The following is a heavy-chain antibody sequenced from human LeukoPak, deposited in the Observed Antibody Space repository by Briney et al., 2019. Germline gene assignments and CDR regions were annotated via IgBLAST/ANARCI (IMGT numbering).Heavy chain of an antibody. CDR3: ARDRYDYIWGRYRRSGAFDI. V-gene: IGHV6-1*01. CDR1: GDSVSSNSAA. Sequence: SQTLSLTCAISGDSVSSNSAAWNWIRQSPSRGLEWLGRTYYRSKWYNGHAVSVKSRITINPDTSKNQFSLQLNSVTPEDTAVYYCARDRYDYIWGRYRRSGAFDIWGQGTMVTVSS. J-gene: IGHJ3*02. CDR2: TYYRSKWYN. D-gene: IGHD3-16*02.